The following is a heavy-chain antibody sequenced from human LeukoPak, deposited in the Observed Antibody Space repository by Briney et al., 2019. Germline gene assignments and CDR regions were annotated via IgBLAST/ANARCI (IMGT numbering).Heavy chain of an antibody. Sequence: PSETLSLTCTVSGGSISSSSYYWGWIRQPPGKGLEWIGSIYYSGSTYYNPSLKSRVTISVDTSKNQFSLKLSSVTAADTAVYYCARLPGIAVAGKGLPDSWGQGTLVTVSS. CDR2: IYYSGST. V-gene: IGHV4-39*01. CDR3: ARLPGIAVAGKGLPDS. CDR1: GGSISSSSYY. J-gene: IGHJ4*02. D-gene: IGHD6-19*01.